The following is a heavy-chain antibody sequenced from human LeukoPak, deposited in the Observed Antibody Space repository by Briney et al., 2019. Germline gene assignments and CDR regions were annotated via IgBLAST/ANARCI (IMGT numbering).Heavy chain of an antibody. D-gene: IGHD3-16*01. Sequence: SGGSLRLSCAASGFSFGNYGMHWVRQAPGKGLEWVAVIWYDGSNKYYADSVKGRFTISRDNSKNTLYVQMSSLRAEDTAVYYCARSNNGGWGYCDYWGQGSLVTVSS. CDR2: IWYDGSNK. V-gene: IGHV3-33*01. J-gene: IGHJ4*02. CDR3: ARSNNGGWGYCDY. CDR1: GFSFGNYG.